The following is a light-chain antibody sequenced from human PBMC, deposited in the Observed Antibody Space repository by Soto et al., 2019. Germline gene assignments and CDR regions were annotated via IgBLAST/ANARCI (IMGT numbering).Light chain of an antibody. CDR2: GAS. Sequence: ELVLTQSPGTLSLSPGERATLSCRASQSLSSRNLAWYQQKPGQAPRLLIYGASTRATGIPARFSGSGSGTEFTLTISSLQSEDFAVYYCQQYNNWPTFGPGTKVDIK. V-gene: IGKV3D-15*01. J-gene: IGKJ3*01. CDR3: QQYNNWPT. CDR1: QSLSSRN.